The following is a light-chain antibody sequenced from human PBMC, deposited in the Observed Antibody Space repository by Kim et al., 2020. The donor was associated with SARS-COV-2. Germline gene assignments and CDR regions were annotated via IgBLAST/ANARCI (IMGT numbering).Light chain of an antibody. V-gene: IGKV1-8*01. J-gene: IGKJ2*01. CDR1: QGISSY. CDR2: AAS. CDR3: QQYYSYPYT. Sequence: AIRMTQSPSSFSASTGDRVTITCRASQGISSYLAWYQQKPGKAPKLLIYAASTLQSGVPSRFSGSGSGTDFTLTISCLQSEDFATDYCQQYYSYPYTFGQGTNLEL.